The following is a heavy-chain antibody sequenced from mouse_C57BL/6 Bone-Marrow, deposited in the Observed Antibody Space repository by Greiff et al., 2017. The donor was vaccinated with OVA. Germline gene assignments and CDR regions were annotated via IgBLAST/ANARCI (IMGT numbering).Heavy chain of an antibody. J-gene: IGHJ3*01. Sequence: DVQLQESGGGLVKPGGSLKLSCAASGFTFSDYGMHWVRQAPEKGLEWVAYISSGSSTIYYADTVKGRFTISRDNAKNTLFLQMTSLRSEDTDMYYCPIYYDYDGGPPYWGQGTLVTVSA. V-gene: IGHV5-17*01. CDR3: PIYYDYDGGPPY. CDR2: ISSGSSTI. D-gene: IGHD2-4*01. CDR1: GFTFSDYG.